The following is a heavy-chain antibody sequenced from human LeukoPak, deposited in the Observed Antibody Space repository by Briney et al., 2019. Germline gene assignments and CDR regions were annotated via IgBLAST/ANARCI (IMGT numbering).Heavy chain of an antibody. CDR2: INHSGST. V-gene: IGHV4-34*01. Sequence: PSETLSLTCAVYGGSFNGYYWNWIRQPPGKGLEWIGEINHSGSTNYNPSLKSRVTISVETSKNQFSLKLSSVTAADTAVYYCARGSPYCSSTSCYTRWFDPWGQGTLVTVSS. CDR3: ARGSPYCSSTSCYTRWFDP. CDR1: GGSFNGYY. D-gene: IGHD2-2*02. J-gene: IGHJ5*02.